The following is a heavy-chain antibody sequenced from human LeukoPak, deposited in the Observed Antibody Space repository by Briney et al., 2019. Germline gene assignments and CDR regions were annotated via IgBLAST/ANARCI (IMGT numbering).Heavy chain of an antibody. CDR3: TTGTWIQLWLNDMDV. V-gene: IGHV3-15*01. CDR2: IKSKTDGGTT. D-gene: IGHD5-18*01. CDR1: GFTFSNAW. Sequence: GGSLRLSCAASGFTFSNAWMSWVRQAPGKGLEWVGRIKSKTDGGTTDYAAPVKGRFTISRDDSKNTLYLQMNSLKTEDTAVYYCTTGTWIQLWLNDMDVWGKGTTVTVSS. J-gene: IGHJ6*03.